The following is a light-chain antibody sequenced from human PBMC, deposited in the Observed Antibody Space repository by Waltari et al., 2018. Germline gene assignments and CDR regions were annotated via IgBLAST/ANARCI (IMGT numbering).Light chain of an antibody. V-gene: IGKV3-11*01. J-gene: IGKJ4*01. CDR2: DVS. CDR1: QSVASY. Sequence: EIVLTQSPATLSLSPGERATLSCRASQSVASYLAWYQQKPAQPPRLLINDVSNRATGIPARFSGSGSGTDFTLTISSLEPEDFAVYYCQQRNLWPITFGGGTKVEIK. CDR3: QQRNLWPIT.